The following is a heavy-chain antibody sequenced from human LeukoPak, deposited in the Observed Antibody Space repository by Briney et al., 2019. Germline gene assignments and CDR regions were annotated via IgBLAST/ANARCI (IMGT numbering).Heavy chain of an antibody. CDR2: IYYSGST. CDR1: GGSISSYY. V-gene: IGHV4-59*01. CDR3: ARDNFNILTGPLAFDI. Sequence: PSETLSLTCTVSGGSISSYYWSWIRQPPGKGLEWIGYIYYSGSTNYNPSLKSRVTISVDTSKNQFSLKLSSVTAADTAVYYCARDNFNILTGPLAFDIWGQGTMVTVSS. D-gene: IGHD3-9*01. J-gene: IGHJ3*02.